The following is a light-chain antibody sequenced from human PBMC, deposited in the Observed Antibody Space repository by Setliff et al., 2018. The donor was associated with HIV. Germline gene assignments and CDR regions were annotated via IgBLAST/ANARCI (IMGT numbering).Light chain of an antibody. CDR1: NSDIGSHDY. CDR2: SVT. CDR3: ASHRDTNTLEV. Sequence: QSALTQPASVSGSPGQSITISRSGTNSDIGSHDYVSWYQQHPGKAPKLIIFSVTHRPSGVSDRFSGSKSGNTASLTISGLQPEDEADYYCASHRDTNTLEVFGTGTKVTVL. V-gene: IGLV2-14*03. J-gene: IGLJ1*01.